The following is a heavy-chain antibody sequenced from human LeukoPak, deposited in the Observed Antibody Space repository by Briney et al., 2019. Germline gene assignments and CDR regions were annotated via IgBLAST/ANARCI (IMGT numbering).Heavy chain of an antibody. Sequence: SETLSLTCAVYGGSFSGYYWSWIRQPPGKGLEWIGEINHSGSTNYNPSLKSRVTISVDTSKNQFSLKLSSVTAADTAVYYCAGAWAYDFWSGYYKSWGQGTLVTVSS. V-gene: IGHV4-34*01. J-gene: IGHJ5*02. CDR1: GGSFSGYY. CDR2: INHSGST. D-gene: IGHD3-3*01. CDR3: AGAWAYDFWSGYYKS.